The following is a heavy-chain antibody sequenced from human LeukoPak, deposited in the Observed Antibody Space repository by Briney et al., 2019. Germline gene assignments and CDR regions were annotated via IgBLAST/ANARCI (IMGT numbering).Heavy chain of an antibody. Sequence: SETLSLTCTVSGGSITSYYWSWIRQPPGKGLEWIGYIYYSGSTYYNPSLKSRVTISVDTSKNQFSLKLSSVTAADTAVYYCAREGVYRFGDRQGEAGYWGQGTLVTVSS. CDR2: IYYSGST. D-gene: IGHD3-10*01. V-gene: IGHV4-30-4*08. CDR1: GGSITSYY. CDR3: AREGVYRFGDRQGEAGY. J-gene: IGHJ4*02.